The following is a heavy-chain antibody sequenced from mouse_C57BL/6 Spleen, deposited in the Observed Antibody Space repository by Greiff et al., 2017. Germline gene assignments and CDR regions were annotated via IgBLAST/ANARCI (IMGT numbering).Heavy chain of an antibody. Sequence: EVKLVESGGGLVQPGGSLKLSCAASGFTFSDYYMYWVRQTPEQRLEWVAYISNGGGSTYYPDTVKGRFTISRDNAKNTLYLQMSRLKSEDTAMYYCAKRDLTGIDYWGQGTTLTVSS. V-gene: IGHV5-12*01. CDR3: AKRDLTGIDY. D-gene: IGHD4-1*01. CDR1: GFTFSDYY. CDR2: ISNGGGST. J-gene: IGHJ2*01.